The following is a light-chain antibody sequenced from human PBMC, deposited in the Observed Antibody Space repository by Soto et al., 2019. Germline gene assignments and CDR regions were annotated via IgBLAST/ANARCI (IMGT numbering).Light chain of an antibody. CDR1: QNMYFT. Sequence: EIVMTQPPATLSVSPGERATLSCRASQNMYFTTAWYQQKPGQPPRLLIYAASTRAPGIPARFSGSGSGTEFTLNISSLQSEDSEVYYCKQCETWPTFGQGNKVDIK. CDR3: KQCETWPT. CDR2: AAS. V-gene: IGKV3-15*01. J-gene: IGKJ1*01.